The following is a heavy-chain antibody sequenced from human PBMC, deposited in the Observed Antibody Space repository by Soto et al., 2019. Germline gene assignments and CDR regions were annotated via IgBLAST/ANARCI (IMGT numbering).Heavy chain of an antibody. CDR2: IDYSGSN. Sequence: SETLSLTCFVSGDSISNSDYYWSWIRQSPGKGLEWIASIDYSGSNYYNPSLKSRVVISADTSKTLFSLKLRFVTAADTALYLCVRDGPYDYGLDVWGQGPTVTVSS. CDR1: GDSISNSDYY. CDR3: VRDGPYDYGLDV. V-gene: IGHV4-30-4*01. J-gene: IGHJ6*02.